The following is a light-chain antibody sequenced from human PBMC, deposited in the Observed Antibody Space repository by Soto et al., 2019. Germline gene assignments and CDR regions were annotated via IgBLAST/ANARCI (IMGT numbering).Light chain of an antibody. CDR3: QQYNNWPRVT. CDR1: QSLSSN. V-gene: IGKV3-15*01. Sequence: EIVMTQSPATLSVSPGERATLSCRARQSLSSNLAWYQQKPGQAPRLLIYGASTRATGIPARFSGSGSGTEFTLTISSRQSEDFAVYYCQQYNNWPRVTFGQGTKVEIK. J-gene: IGKJ1*01. CDR2: GAS.